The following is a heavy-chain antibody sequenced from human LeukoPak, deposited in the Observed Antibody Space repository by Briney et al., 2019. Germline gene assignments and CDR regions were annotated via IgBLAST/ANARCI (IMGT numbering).Heavy chain of an antibody. V-gene: IGHV3-21*01. CDR1: EFTFRSYS. D-gene: IGHD3-22*01. CDR2: ISSNGGYI. J-gene: IGHJ4*02. CDR3: ASAGPNYDSSGYVY. Sequence: GGSLRLSCAGSEFTFRSYSMSWVRQPPGKGLEWVSSISSNGGYIYYADSVKVRFTIYRDNARDSVYLQMKSLRAEDTAVYYCASAGPNYDSSGYVYWGQGTPVTVSS.